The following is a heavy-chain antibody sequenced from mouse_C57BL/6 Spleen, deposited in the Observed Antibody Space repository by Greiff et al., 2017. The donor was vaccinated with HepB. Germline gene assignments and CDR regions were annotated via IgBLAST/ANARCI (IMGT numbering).Heavy chain of an antibody. CDR1: GYSFTGYY. CDR3: ARGYYPGAY. J-gene: IGHJ3*01. CDR2: INPSTGGT. V-gene: IGHV1-42*01. D-gene: IGHD1-1*01. Sequence: EVKLMESGPELVKPGASVKISCKASGYSFTGYYMNWVKQSPEKSLEWIGEINPSTGGTTYNQKFKAKATLTVDKSSSTAYMQLKSLTSEDSAVYYCARGYYPGAYWGQGTLVTVSA.